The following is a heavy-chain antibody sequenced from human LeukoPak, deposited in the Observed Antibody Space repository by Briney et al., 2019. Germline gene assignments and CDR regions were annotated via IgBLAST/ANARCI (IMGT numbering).Heavy chain of an antibody. Sequence: PGGSLRLSCAASGFTFSDYYMSWIRQAPGKGLEWVSYISSSGSTIYYADSVKGRFTISWDNAKNSLYLQMNSLRAEDTAVYYCARVVYSSSWYFDYWGQGTLVTVSS. CDR2: ISSSGSTI. V-gene: IGHV3-11*04. J-gene: IGHJ4*02. D-gene: IGHD6-13*01. CDR3: ARVVYSSSWYFDY. CDR1: GFTFSDYY.